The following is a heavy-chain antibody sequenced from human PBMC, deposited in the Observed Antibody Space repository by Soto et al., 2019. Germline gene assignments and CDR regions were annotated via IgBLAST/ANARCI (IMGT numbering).Heavy chain of an antibody. J-gene: IGHJ4*02. CDR3: ARDGVAVAGTHTDY. CDR2: ISAYNGNT. D-gene: IGHD6-19*01. V-gene: IGHV1-18*01. Sequence: ASVKVSCKSSGYTFTSSGISWVRLTPGQGLEWMGWISAYNGNTNYAQKLQGRVTMTTDTSTSQAYMELGSLRSDDTAVYYCARDGVAVAGTHTDYWGQGTLVTVSS. CDR1: GYTFTSSG.